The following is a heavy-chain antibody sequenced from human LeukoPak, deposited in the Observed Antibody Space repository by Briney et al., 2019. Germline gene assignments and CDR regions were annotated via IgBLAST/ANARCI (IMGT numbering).Heavy chain of an antibody. CDR2: ISYDGSNK. Sequence: GGSLRLPCAASGFTFSSYAMHWVRQAPGKGLEWVAVISYDGSNKYYADSVKGRFTISRDNSKNTLYLQMNSLRAEDTAVYYCAREGHYYDSSGRQAFDIWGQGTMVTVSS. D-gene: IGHD3-22*01. CDR3: AREGHYYDSSGRQAFDI. J-gene: IGHJ3*02. V-gene: IGHV3-30*04. CDR1: GFTFSSYA.